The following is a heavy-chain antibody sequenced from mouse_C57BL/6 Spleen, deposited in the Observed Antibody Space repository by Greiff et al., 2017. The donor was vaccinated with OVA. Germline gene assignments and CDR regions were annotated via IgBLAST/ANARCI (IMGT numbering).Heavy chain of an antibody. V-gene: IGHV1-61*01. CDR2: IYPSDSET. CDR3: ARGDYRND. CDR1: GYTFTSYW. Sequence: QVHVKQPGAELVRPGSSVKLSCKASGYTFTSYWMDWVKQRPGQGLEWIGNIYPSDSETHYNQKFKDKATLTVDKSSSTAYMQLSSLTSEESAVYYCARGDYRNDWGKGTTLTVSS. D-gene: IGHD2-14*01. J-gene: IGHJ2*01.